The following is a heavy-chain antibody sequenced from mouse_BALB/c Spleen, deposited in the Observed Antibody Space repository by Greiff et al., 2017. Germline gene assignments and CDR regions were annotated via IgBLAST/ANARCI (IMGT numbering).Heavy chain of an antibody. CDR2: INPSSGYT. CDR1: GYTFTSYT. CDR3: ARDGYDRGAWFAY. D-gene: IGHD2-2*01. J-gene: IGHJ3*01. V-gene: IGHV1-4*01. Sequence: QVHVKQSGAELARPGASVKMSCKASGYTFTSYTMHWVKQRPGQGLEWIGYINPSSGYTNYNQKFKDKATLTADKSSSTAYMQLSSLTSEDSAVYYCARDGYDRGAWFAYWGQGTLVTVSA.